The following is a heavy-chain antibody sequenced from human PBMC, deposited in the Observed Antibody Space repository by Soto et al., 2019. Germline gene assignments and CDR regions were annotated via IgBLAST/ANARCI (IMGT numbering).Heavy chain of an antibody. J-gene: IGHJ5*02. CDR1: GGSISSGGYY. CDR2: IYYSGST. Sequence: QVQLQESGPGLVKPSQTLSLTCTVSGGSISSGGYYWSWIRQHPGKGLEWIGYIYYSGSTYYNPSLKSRVTTSVDTSKTQFSPKLSSVTAADTAVYYCAREEGSGSYLRFDPWGQGTLVTVSS. V-gene: IGHV4-31*03. CDR3: AREEGSGSYLRFDP. D-gene: IGHD3-10*01.